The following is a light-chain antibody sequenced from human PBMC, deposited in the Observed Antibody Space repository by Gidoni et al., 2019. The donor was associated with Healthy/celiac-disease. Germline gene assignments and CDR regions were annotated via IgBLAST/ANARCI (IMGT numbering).Light chain of an antibody. V-gene: IGLV3-1*01. CDR2: QDG. J-gene: IGLJ1*01. CDR1: KLGDKY. CDR3: QAWDSSTGV. Sequence: SYALTQPPSVSVSPGQTASITCSGDKLGDKYACWYQHRPGQSPLLVIYQDGKRPSGIPERFSGSNSGNTATLTISGTQAMDEADYYCQAWDSSTGVFGTGTKVTVL.